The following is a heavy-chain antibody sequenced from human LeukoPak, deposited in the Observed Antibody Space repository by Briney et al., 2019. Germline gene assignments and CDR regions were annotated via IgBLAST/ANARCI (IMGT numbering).Heavy chain of an antibody. CDR2: IIPIFGTA. D-gene: IGHD3-22*01. Sequence: SSVKVSCKASGGTFSRYAISWVRQAPGQGLEWMGGIIPIFGTANYAQKFQGRVTITADKSTSTAYMELSSLRSEDTAVYYCAGVIYYDTSEGYYFDYWGQGTLVTVSS. CDR1: GGTFSRYA. J-gene: IGHJ4*02. CDR3: AGVIYYDTSEGYYFDY. V-gene: IGHV1-69*06.